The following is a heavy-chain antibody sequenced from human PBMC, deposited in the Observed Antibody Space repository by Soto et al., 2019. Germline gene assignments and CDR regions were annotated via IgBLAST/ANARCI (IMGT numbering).Heavy chain of an antibody. J-gene: IGHJ4*02. Sequence: PSETLSLTCTVSGGSISSYYLSWIRQPPGKGLEWIGYIYYGGSTNNNPSLRSRVTISVDTSKNQFSLKLSSVTAADTAMYYCARDLNGYGSFDYWGQGTLVTVSS. CDR2: IYYGGST. V-gene: IGHV4-59*01. D-gene: IGHD5-18*01. CDR3: ARDLNGYGSFDY. CDR1: GGSISSYY.